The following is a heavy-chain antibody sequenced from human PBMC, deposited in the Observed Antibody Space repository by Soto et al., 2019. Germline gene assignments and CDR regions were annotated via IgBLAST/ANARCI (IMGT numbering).Heavy chain of an antibody. D-gene: IGHD3-9*01. CDR2: ISPKSGGT. CDR1: GYSFIDYY. CDR3: ARPPGYISDWYYFDL. V-gene: IGHV1-2*02. Sequence: GASVKVSCKASGYSFIDYYMHWVRQAPGQGFEWMGRISPKSGGTNYAQKFEGRVTMTWDTSLNTAYMELSSLISEDTAVYYCARPPGYISDWYYFDLWGQGTLVTVSS. J-gene: IGHJ4*02.